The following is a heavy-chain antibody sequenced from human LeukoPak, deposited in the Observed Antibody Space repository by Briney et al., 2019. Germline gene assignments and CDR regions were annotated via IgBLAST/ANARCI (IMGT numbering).Heavy chain of an antibody. CDR3: ARDRDGSGSYYQPLFDY. V-gene: IGHV4-38-2*02. D-gene: IGHD3-10*01. J-gene: IGHJ4*02. CDR1: GYSISSGYY. CDR2: IYHSGST. Sequence: PSETLSLTCAVSGYSISSGYYWGWIRQPPGKALEWIWSIYHSGSTYYNPSLKSRVTISVDTSKNQFSLKLSSVTAADTAVYYCARDRDGSGSYYQPLFDYWGQGTLVTVSS.